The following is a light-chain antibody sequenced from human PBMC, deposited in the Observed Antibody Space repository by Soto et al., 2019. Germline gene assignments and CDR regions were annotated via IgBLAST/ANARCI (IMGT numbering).Light chain of an antibody. Sequence: EIMVTQSPGTLSLSPGERATLSSRASQSVSSSYLAWYQRKPGQAPRLLIYGASSRATGIPDRFSGSGSGTDFTLTISRLEPEDFAVYYCQQYGSSPGTFGQGTKVDIK. V-gene: IGKV3-20*01. J-gene: IGKJ1*01. CDR3: QQYGSSPGT. CDR1: QSVSSSY. CDR2: GAS.